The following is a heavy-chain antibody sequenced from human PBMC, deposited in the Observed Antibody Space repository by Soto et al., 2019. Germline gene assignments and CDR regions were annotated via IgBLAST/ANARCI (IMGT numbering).Heavy chain of an antibody. CDR1: GGSISSSSYY. D-gene: IGHD7-27*01. J-gene: IGHJ4*02. CDR2: IYYSGST. CDR3: ASRSRLTHCLDY. Sequence: NPSETLSLTCTVSGGSISSSSYYWGWIRQPPGKGLEWIGSIYYSGSTYYNPSLKSRVTISVDTSKNQFSLKLSSVTAADTAVYYCASRSRLTHCLDYWGQGTLVTVSS. V-gene: IGHV4-39*01.